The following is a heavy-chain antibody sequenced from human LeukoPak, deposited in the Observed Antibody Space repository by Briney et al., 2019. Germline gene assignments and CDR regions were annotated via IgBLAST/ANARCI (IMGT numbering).Heavy chain of an antibody. J-gene: IGHJ4*02. Sequence: ASVKVSCKASGYTFTSYAMHWVRQAPGQRLEWMGWINAGNSNTKYSQKFQGRVTITRDTSASTAYMELSSLRSEDTAVYYCARGYSWVAAAKLDYWGQGTLVTVSS. D-gene: IGHD6-13*01. CDR2: INAGNSNT. V-gene: IGHV1-3*01. CDR3: ARGYSWVAAAKLDY. CDR1: GYTFTSYA.